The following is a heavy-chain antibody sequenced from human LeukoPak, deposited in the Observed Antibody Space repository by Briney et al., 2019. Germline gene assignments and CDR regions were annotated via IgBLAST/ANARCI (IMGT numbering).Heavy chain of an antibody. V-gene: IGHV5-51*01. D-gene: IGHD6-13*01. CDR3: ARRHIAAAGTNYFDY. CDR1: GYSFTSYW. CDR2: IYPGDSDT. J-gene: IGHJ4*02. Sequence: GESLKISCKGSGYSFTSYWIGWVRQMPGKGLEWMGIIYPGDSDTRYSPSFQGQVTISADESISTAYLQWSSLKASDTAMYYCARRHIAAAGTNYFDYWGQGTLVTVSS.